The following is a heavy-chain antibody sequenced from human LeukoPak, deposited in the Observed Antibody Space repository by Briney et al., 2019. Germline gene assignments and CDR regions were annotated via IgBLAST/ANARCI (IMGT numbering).Heavy chain of an antibody. CDR1: GGSFSSYY. D-gene: IGHD3-3*01. CDR2: IYTSGST. J-gene: IGHJ5*02. CDR3: ARGDYDFWSGPNWFDP. Sequence: SETLSLTCSVSGGSFSSYYWSWIRQPAGKGLEWIGRIYTSGSTNYNPSLKSRVTMSVDTSKNQFSLKLSSVTAADTAVYYCARGDYDFWSGPNWFDPWGQGTLVTVSS. V-gene: IGHV4-4*07.